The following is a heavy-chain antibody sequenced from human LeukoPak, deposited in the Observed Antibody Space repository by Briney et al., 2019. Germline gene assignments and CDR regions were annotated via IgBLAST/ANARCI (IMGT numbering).Heavy chain of an antibody. CDR1: GFTFSTYS. Sequence: GGSLRLSCAASGFTFSTYSMNWVRQAPGKGLEWISYISSGGSTIRDADSVKGRFTISRDNAKNSLYLQMNSLRAEDTAVYYCARDPAGAGIYFDYWGQGTLVTVSS. CDR2: ISSGGSTI. CDR3: ARDPAGAGIYFDY. J-gene: IGHJ4*02. V-gene: IGHV3-48*01. D-gene: IGHD6-19*01.